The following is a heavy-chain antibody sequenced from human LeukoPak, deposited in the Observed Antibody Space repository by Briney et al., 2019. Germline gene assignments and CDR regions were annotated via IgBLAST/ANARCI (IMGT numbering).Heavy chain of an antibody. V-gene: IGHV1-2*02. CDR2: INPKSGGA. CDR1: GFTFNAYN. CDR3: ARGQRGYYGSGSYYSFDY. D-gene: IGHD3-10*01. J-gene: IGHJ4*02. Sequence: RASVKVSCKASGFTFNAYNIHWVRQAPGQGLEWMGWINPKSGGANYAQKFQGRVTMTRDTSISTAYMELSRLRSDDTAVYYCARGQRGYYGSGSYYSFDYWGQGTLVTVSS.